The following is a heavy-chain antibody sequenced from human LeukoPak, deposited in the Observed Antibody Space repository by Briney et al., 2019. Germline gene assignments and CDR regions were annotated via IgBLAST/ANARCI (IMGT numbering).Heavy chain of an antibody. CDR3: AKDDPFTSSWDY. Sequence: GGSLRLSCAASGFTFSSYGMHWVRQAPGKGLEWVAVISYDGPNKYYADSVKGRFTISRDNSKNTLYLQMNSLRAEDTAVYYCAKDDPFTSSWDYWGQGTLVTVSS. D-gene: IGHD6-13*01. CDR2: ISYDGPNK. J-gene: IGHJ4*02. CDR1: GFTFSSYG. V-gene: IGHV3-30*18.